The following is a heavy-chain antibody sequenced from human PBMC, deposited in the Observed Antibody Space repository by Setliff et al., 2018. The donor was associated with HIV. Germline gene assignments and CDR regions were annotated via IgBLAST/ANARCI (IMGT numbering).Heavy chain of an antibody. CDR2: IIPIFGTA. Sequence: SVKVSCKASGGSFSSYAISWVRQAPGQGLEWMGGIIPIFGTAKYAQKFQGRVTITTDESTSTAYMELSGMISEDAAVYYCARDGGLRMARGVVSDYWGQGTLVTVSS. V-gene: IGHV1-69*05. J-gene: IGHJ4*02. CDR3: ARDGGLRMARGVVSDY. CDR1: GGSFSSYA. D-gene: IGHD3-10*01.